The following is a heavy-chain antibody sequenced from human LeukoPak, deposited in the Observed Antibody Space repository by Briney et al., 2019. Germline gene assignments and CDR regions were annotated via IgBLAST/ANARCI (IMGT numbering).Heavy chain of an antibody. D-gene: IGHD3-10*01. J-gene: IGHJ6*02. CDR2: INSDGSSR. V-gene: IGHV3-74*01. Sequence: GGSLRLSCAASGFTFNNYWMHWVRLVPGKGLVWVSRINSDGSSRHFADSVKGRFTISRENAKNTVYLQMNSLRGDDTAVYYCTRGSSGFSYYSAMDVWGQGTTVTVSS. CDR1: GFTFNNYW. CDR3: TRGSSGFSYYSAMDV.